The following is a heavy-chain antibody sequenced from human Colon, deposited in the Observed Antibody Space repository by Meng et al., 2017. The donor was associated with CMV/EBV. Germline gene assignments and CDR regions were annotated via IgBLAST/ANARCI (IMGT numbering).Heavy chain of an antibody. V-gene: IGHV3-23*01. CDR3: AKGADLHDFWSGFAY. Sequence: GGSLRLSCSASGFTFNDFDMTWVRQAPGKGLEWVSSISGSGVTTYYSDAVKGRFTISRDNSRNTLHLQINSLRADDTAVYYCAKGADLHDFWSGFAYWGQGAVVTVSS. CDR1: GFTFNDFD. D-gene: IGHD3-3*01. J-gene: IGHJ4*02. CDR2: ISGSGVTT.